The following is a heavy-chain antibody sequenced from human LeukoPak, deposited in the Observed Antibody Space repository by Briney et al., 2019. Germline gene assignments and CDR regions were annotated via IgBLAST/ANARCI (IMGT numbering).Heavy chain of an antibody. CDR3: ARDPPTAAGTQYFDL. Sequence: SETLSLTCTVSGGSISSYYWSWIRQPPGKGLEWIGYIYYSGSTNYNPSLKSRVTISVDKSKNQFSLKLSSVTAADTAVYYCARDPPTAAGTQYFDLWGRGTLVTVSS. J-gene: IGHJ2*01. D-gene: IGHD6-13*01. CDR1: GGSISSYY. CDR2: IYYSGST. V-gene: IGHV4-59*12.